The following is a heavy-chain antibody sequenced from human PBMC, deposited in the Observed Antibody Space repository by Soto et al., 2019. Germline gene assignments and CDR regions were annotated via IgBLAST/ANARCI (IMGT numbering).Heavy chain of an antibody. V-gene: IGHV2-5*02. CDR3: AHIRLAAAGLDY. CDR1: GFSLSTSGVG. CDR2: IYRDDDK. D-gene: IGHD6-13*01. J-gene: IGHJ4*02. Sequence: QITLKESGPPLVKPTQPLTLTCTFSGFSLSTSGVGVGWIRQPPGKALEWLALIYRDDDKRYSPSLKSRLTITKDTSKNQVVLTMTNMDPVDTATYYCAHIRLAAAGLDYWGQGTLVPVSS.